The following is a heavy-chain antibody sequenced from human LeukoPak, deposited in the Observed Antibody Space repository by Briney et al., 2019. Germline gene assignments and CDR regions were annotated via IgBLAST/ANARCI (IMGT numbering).Heavy chain of an antibody. CDR3: ARVRGGYSYGEWFDP. V-gene: IGHV1-2*02. CDR1: GYTFTDYY. D-gene: IGHD5-18*01. CDR2: INPNSGGT. Sequence: ASVKVSCRASGYTFTDYYINWVRQAPGQGLEWMGWINPNSGGTNYAQKFQGRVTMTRDTSISTAYMELSRLRSDDTAVYYCARVRGGYSYGEWFDPWGQGTLVTVSS. J-gene: IGHJ5*02.